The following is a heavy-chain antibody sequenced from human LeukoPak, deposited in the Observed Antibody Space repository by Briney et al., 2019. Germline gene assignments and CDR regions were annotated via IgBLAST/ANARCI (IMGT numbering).Heavy chain of an antibody. CDR1: GFSFSRSW. CDR3: VSAKTCGGDCYHFDY. V-gene: IGHV3-7*03. D-gene: IGHD2-21*02. CDR2: IRPDGSDK. J-gene: IGHJ4*02. Sequence: GGSLRLSCAASGFSFSRSWMSWVRQAPGKGLEWVANIRPDGSDKCYVDSVRGRFIISRDNAKNSLYLQMNSLRAEDTAVYYCVSAKTCGGDCYHFDYWGRGALVTVSS.